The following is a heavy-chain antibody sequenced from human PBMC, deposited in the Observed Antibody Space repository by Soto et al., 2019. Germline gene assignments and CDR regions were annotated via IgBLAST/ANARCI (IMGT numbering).Heavy chain of an antibody. D-gene: IGHD5-18*01. CDR2: IKQDGSDK. V-gene: IGHV3-7*01. J-gene: IGHJ4*02. CDR3: ARDDDLAMGLNFDY. CDR1: GFTFSSYW. Sequence: PWGSLRLSCAASGFTFSSYWMSWVRQAPGKGLEWVANIKQDGSDKYYVDSVKGRFTISRDNAKNALYLQMSSLRDQDTAVYYCARDDDLAMGLNFDYWGQGPLVTVSS.